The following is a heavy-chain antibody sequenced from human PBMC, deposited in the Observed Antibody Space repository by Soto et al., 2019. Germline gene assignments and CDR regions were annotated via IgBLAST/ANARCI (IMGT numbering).Heavy chain of an antibody. CDR2: TYYRSKWYN. Sequence: SQTLSLTCVLSGDSASSNSDAWNWIRQSPSRGLEWLGRTYYRSKWYNDYAVSVKSRITINPDTSKNQFSLQLNSVTPEDTAVYYCARELELQVYYYVMDVWGQGTTVTGSS. V-gene: IGHV6-1*01. CDR3: ARELELQVYYYVMDV. CDR1: GDSASSNSDA. D-gene: IGHD1-7*01. J-gene: IGHJ6*02.